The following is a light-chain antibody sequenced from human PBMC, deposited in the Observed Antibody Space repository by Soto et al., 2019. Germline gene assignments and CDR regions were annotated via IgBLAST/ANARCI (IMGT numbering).Light chain of an antibody. CDR3: AAWDDSLSGVV. V-gene: IGLV1-47*01. Sequence: QSALTQPPSASGTPGQRVTISCSGSSSNIGSNYVYWYQQLPGTAPKLLIYRNNQRPSGVPDRFSGSRSGTSASLAIGGLRSEDESDYYCAAWDDSLSGVVFGGGTQLTVL. CDR2: RNN. CDR1: SSNIGSNY. J-gene: IGLJ2*01.